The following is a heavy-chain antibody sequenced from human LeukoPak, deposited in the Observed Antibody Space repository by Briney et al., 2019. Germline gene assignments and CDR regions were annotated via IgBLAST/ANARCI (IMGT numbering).Heavy chain of an antibody. CDR3: AKEITLTTAYFDY. J-gene: IGHJ4*02. CDR2: ISDSGDQT. Sequence: GGSLRLSRVASGFTFCKYEMSWVRQAPGKGLEWVSGISDSGDQTYYADSVRARFTISRDNSKNTLYLQVNSLRAEDTALYYCAKEITLTTAYFDYWGQGTLVTVSS. D-gene: IGHD4-17*01. CDR1: GFTFCKYE. V-gene: IGHV3-23*01.